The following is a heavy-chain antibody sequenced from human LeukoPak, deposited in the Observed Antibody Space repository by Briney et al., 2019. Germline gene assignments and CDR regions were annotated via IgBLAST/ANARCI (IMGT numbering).Heavy chain of an antibody. CDR1: GGSISSSNW. J-gene: IGHJ4*02. CDR3: ARDRGSSWDAIPFDY. Sequence: SETLSLTCAVSGGSISSSNWWSWVRQPPGKGLEWIGEIYHSGSTNYNPSLKSRVTISVDKSKNQFSLKLSSVTAADTAEYYCARDRGSSWDAIPFDYWGQGTLVTVSS. CDR2: IYHSGST. V-gene: IGHV4-4*02. D-gene: IGHD6-13*01.